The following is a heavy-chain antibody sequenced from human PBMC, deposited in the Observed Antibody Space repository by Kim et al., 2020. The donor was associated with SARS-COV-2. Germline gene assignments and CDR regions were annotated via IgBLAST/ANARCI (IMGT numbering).Heavy chain of an antibody. J-gene: IGHJ4*02. CDR3: GGHGAFSY. CDR1: GFTLSNNA. D-gene: IGHD3-16*01. Sequence: GGSLRLSCAASGFTLSNNAMTWVRQAPGKGLEWVSDMRGGGDTYYADSVKGRFTFSRDDSQNVLFLQMDSLRADDTALYYCGGHGAFSYWGKGTLVNVSS. V-gene: IGHV3-23*01. CDR2: MRGGGDT.